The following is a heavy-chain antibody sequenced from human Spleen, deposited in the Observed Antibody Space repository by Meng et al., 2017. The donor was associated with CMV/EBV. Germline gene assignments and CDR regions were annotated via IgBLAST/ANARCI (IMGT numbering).Heavy chain of an antibody. J-gene: IGHJ4*02. CDR2: IYYSGST. CDR3: ARGPDDFDY. D-gene: IGHD1-14*01. V-gene: IGHV4-59*01. Sequence: QVPVQESGPGLVKPSETLSLTCTVSGGSLSSYYWSWIRQPPGKGLEWIGYIYYSGSTRYIPSLKSRVSMSVDTSKNQFSLKLSSVTAADTAVYYCARGPDDFDYWGQGTLVTVSS. CDR1: GGSLSSYY.